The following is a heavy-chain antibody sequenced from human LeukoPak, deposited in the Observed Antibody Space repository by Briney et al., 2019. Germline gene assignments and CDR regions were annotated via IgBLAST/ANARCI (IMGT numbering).Heavy chain of an antibody. V-gene: IGHV4-39*01. CDR1: GGSISSSSYY. Sequence: SETLSLTCTVSGGSISSSSYYWGWIRQPPGKGLEWIGSIYYSGSTYYNPSLKSRVTISVDTSKNQFSLKLSSVTAADTAVYYCARHAGGRYSSGWPFDYWGQGTLVTVSS. CDR3: ARHAGGRYSSGWPFDY. J-gene: IGHJ4*02. CDR2: IYYSGST. D-gene: IGHD6-19*01.